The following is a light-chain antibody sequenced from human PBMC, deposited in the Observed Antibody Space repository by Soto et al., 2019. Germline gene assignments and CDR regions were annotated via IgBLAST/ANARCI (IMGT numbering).Light chain of an antibody. CDR1: QSLPSNS. CDR2: GAS. V-gene: IGKV3-20*01. CDR3: HQSDNSPWT. J-gene: IGKJ1*01. Sequence: ETVLTQSPDTLSLSPGERVTLSCRASQSLPSNSLAWYQQKPGQAPRLLFYGASSRATGIPDRFVGSGSGTDFTHTFTRLEAEDSAVYFCHQSDNSPWTFGQGTKVEV.